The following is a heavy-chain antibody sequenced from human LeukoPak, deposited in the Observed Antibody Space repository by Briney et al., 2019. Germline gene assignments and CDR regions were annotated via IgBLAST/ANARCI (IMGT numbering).Heavy chain of an antibody. V-gene: IGHV1-8*03. CDR3: ARVVGMATIYY. CDR1: GYTFTSYD. Sequence: ASVKVSCKASGYTFTSYDINWVRQATGQGLEWMGWMNPNSGNTGYAQKFRGRVAITRNTSISTAYMELSSLRSEDTAVYYCARVVGMATIYYWGQGTLVTVSS. D-gene: IGHD5-24*01. J-gene: IGHJ4*02. CDR2: MNPNSGNT.